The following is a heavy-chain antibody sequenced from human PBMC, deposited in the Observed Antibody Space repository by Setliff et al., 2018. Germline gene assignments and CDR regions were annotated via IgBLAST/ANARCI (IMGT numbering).Heavy chain of an antibody. CDR1: GYSISSGNY. CDR3: ARRGMSSSWFQGYFDY. Sequence: KPSETLSLTCAVSGYSISSGNYWGWIRQPPGKGLEWIGSISHSGSAYYNPSLKSRVTISLDMSKNQFSLKLSSVTAADTAMYYCARRGMSSSWFQGYFDYWGQGTLVTVSS. V-gene: IGHV4-38-2*01. J-gene: IGHJ4*02. CDR2: ISHSGSA. D-gene: IGHD6-13*01.